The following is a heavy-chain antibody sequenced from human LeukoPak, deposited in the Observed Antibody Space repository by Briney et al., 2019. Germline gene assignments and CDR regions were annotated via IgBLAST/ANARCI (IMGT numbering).Heavy chain of an antibody. V-gene: IGHV1-8*03. Sequence: ASVKVSCKASGYTFTSYDINWVRQATGQGLEWMGWMNPNSGNTDYAQKFQGRVTITRNTSISTAYMELSSLRSEDTAVYYCARTGYYDFWSGYYSLFDYWGQGTLVTVSS. CDR3: ARTGYYDFWSGYYSLFDY. CDR1: GYTFTSYD. CDR2: MNPNSGNT. D-gene: IGHD3-3*01. J-gene: IGHJ4*02.